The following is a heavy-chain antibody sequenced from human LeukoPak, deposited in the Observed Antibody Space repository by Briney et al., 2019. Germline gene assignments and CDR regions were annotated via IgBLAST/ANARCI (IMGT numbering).Heavy chain of an antibody. CDR2: INTNTGNP. CDR3: ARGGWLRGSSGWYL. CDR1: GYTFTSYA. V-gene: IGHV7-4-1*02. Sequence: ASVKVSCKASGYTFTSYAMNWVRQAPGRGLEWMGWINTNTGNPTYAQGFTGRFVFSLDTSVSTAYLQISSLKAEDTAVYYCARGGWLRGSSGWYLWGQGTLVTVSS. J-gene: IGHJ5*02. D-gene: IGHD6-19*01.